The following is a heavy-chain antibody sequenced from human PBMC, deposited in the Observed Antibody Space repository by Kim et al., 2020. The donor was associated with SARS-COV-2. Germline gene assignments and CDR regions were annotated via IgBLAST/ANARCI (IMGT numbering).Heavy chain of an antibody. J-gene: IGHJ3*02. CDR2: IYYSGST. CDR3: ARNKYYYDSRGYAFD. D-gene: IGHD3-22*01. V-gene: IGHV4-61*01. CDR1: GGSVSSGSYY. Sequence: SETLSLTCTVSGGSVSSGSYYWSWIRQPPGKGLEWIGYIYYSGSTNYNPSLKSRVTISVDTSKNQFSLKLSSVTAADTAVYYCARNKYYYDSRGYAFD.